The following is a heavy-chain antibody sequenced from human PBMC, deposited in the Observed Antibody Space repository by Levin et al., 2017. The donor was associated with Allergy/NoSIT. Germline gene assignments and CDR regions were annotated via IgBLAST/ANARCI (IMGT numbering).Heavy chain of an antibody. J-gene: IGHJ5*02. CDR3: ARVRCSSTSCEHNWFDP. V-gene: IGHV4-34*01. CDR2: INHSGST. CDR1: GGSFSGYY. D-gene: IGHD2-2*01. Sequence: PSQTLSLTCAVYGGSFSGYYWSWIRQPPGKGLEWIGEINHSGSTNYNPSLKSRVTISVDTSKNQFSLKLSSVTAADTAVYYCARVRCSSTSCEHNWFDPWGQGTLVTVSS.